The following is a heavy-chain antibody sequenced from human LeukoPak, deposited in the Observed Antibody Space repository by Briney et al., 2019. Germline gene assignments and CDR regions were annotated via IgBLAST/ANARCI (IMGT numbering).Heavy chain of an antibody. V-gene: IGHV1-2*02. J-gene: IGHJ3*02. Sequence: GASVKVSCKASGYTLTGYYMHWVRQAPGQGLEWMGWINPNSGGTNYAQRFQGRVTMTRDTSISTAYMELSRLRSDDTAVYYCARDREYYYDSSGYMPDAFDIWGQGTMVTVSS. CDR1: GYTLTGYY. CDR3: ARDREYYYDSSGYMPDAFDI. CDR2: INPNSGGT. D-gene: IGHD3-22*01.